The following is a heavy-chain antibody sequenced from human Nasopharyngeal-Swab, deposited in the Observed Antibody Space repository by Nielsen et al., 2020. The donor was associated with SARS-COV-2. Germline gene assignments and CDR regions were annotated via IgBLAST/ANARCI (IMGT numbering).Heavy chain of an antibody. CDR1: GYTFTTYA. J-gene: IGHJ4*02. CDR2: INAGTGNR. V-gene: IGHV1-3*01. Sequence: SVNVSCKVSGYTFTTYAIHWVRPAPGQRLEWMAWINAGTGNREYSQRFQGRVTISADTSASPAYMELHSLRSEDTAVYYCARSGNVGAPGFDYWGQGTLVTVSS. CDR3: ARSGNVGAPGFDY. D-gene: IGHD1-26*01.